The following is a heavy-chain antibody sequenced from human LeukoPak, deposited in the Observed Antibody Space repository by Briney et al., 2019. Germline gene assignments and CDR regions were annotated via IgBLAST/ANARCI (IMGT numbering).Heavy chain of an antibody. CDR1: GNSFSSYW. V-gene: IGHV5-51*01. CDR2: IYPGDSDI. D-gene: IGHD5-24*01. Sequence: GESLKISCRGSGNSFSSYWIAWVRQMPGKGLEWMGIIYPGDSDIRYSTSFQGQVTISADKSISTAYLQWSSLKASDTAMYYCARQDGSALYYFDYWGQGTLVTVSS. CDR3: ARQDGSALYYFDY. J-gene: IGHJ4*02.